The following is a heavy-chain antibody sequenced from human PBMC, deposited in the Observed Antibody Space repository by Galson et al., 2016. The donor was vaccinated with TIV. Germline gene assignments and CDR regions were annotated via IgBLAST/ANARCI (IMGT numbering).Heavy chain of an antibody. J-gene: IGHJ4*02. CDR2: ISYGGSDQ. V-gene: IGHV3-30*04. D-gene: IGHD2-21*02. Sequence: SLRLSCAASGFTFSSYGFHWVRQAPGKGLEWVSFISYGGSDQYYADSVKGRFTISRDKSKNTLYLQMRSLRAEDTALYYCARVRDSYYFDSWGQGTLVTVSS. CDR3: ARVRDSYYFDS. CDR1: GFTFSSYG.